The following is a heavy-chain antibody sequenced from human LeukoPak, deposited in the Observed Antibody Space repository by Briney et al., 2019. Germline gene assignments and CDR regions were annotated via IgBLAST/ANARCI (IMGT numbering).Heavy chain of an antibody. CDR1: GFTFSNYG. Sequence: QAGGSLRLSCAASGFTFSNYGMHWVRQAPGKGLEWVAVIWYDGSNEYYADSVKGRFTISRDNSKNTLYLQMNSLRAEDTAVYYCAKDSITIFGVVIWVYYFDYWGQGTLVTVSS. D-gene: IGHD3-3*01. CDR2: IWYDGSNE. J-gene: IGHJ4*02. V-gene: IGHV3-33*06. CDR3: AKDSITIFGVVIWVYYFDY.